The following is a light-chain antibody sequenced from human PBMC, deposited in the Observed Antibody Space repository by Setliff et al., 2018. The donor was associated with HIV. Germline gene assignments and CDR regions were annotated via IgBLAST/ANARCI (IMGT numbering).Light chain of an antibody. Sequence: LTQPASVSAAPGLSITISCTGTNSDVGGYNYVSWYVQEPGKAPKLIMYDFTSRPSGISNRFSGSKSGNTASLTISGLRAEDEGDYFCTSYTSSDTYVFGSGTRSPS. J-gene: IGLJ1*01. CDR1: NSDVGGYNY. CDR3: TSYTSSDTYV. V-gene: IGLV2-14*03. CDR2: DFT.